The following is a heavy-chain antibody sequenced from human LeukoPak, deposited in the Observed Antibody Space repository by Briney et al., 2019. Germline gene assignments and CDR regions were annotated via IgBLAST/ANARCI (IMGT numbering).Heavy chain of an antibody. D-gene: IGHD2-21*02. J-gene: IGHJ4*02. V-gene: IGHV3-21*01. CDR1: GFTFSSYS. Sequence: GGSLRLSCAASGFTFSSYSMNWVRQAPGKGLEWVSSISSSSKYIYDADSVKGRFTVSRDNAKNSLYLQMNSLRAEDTAVYYCARDYLYCGGDCFVDDWGQGTLVTVSS. CDR2: ISSSSKYI. CDR3: ARDYLYCGGDCFVDD.